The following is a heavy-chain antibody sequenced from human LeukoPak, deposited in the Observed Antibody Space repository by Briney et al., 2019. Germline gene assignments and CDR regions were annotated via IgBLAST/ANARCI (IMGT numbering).Heavy chain of an antibody. D-gene: IGHD3-22*01. V-gene: IGHV3-23*01. J-gene: IGHJ3*02. CDR3: AKDREYDSSGIDAFDI. Sequence: GGSLRLSCAASGFTFSSYAMSWVRQAPGKGLEWVSAISGSGGSTYYADSVKGRFTISGDNSKNTLYLQMNSLRAEDTAVYYRAKDREYDSSGIDAFDIWGQGTIVTVSS. CDR2: ISGSGGST. CDR1: GFTFSSYA.